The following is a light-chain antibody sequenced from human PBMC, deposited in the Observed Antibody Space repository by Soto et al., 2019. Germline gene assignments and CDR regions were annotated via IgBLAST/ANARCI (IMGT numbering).Light chain of an antibody. CDR2: ATS. J-gene: IGKJ3*01. CDR1: QSISTY. Sequence: DIQMTQSPSSLSASVGDRVTITCRASQSISTYLNWYQQKPGRAPSLLIFATSNLQSGVPSRFSGSGSGTDFTLTISSLQPEDFATYYCQQSYGSRFTFGPGTKVAIK. CDR3: QQSYGSRFT. V-gene: IGKV1-39*01.